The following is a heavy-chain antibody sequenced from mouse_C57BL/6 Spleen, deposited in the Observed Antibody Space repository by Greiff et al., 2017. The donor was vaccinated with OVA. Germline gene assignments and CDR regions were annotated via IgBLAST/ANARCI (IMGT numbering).Heavy chain of an antibody. CDR1: GYTFTSYW. CDR2: IDPSDSYT. J-gene: IGHJ2*01. Sequence: VKLQQPGAELVMPGASVKLSCKASGYTFTSYWMHWVKQRPGQGLEWIGEIDPSDSYTNYNQKFKGKSTLTVDKSSSTAYMQLSSLTSEDSAVYYCARWGGNYDYFDYWGQGTTLTVSS. V-gene: IGHV1-69*01. D-gene: IGHD2-1*01. CDR3: ARWGGNYDYFDY.